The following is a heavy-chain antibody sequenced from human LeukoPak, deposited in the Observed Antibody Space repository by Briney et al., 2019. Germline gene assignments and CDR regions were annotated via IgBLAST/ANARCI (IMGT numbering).Heavy chain of an antibody. V-gene: IGHV3-23*01. CDR1: GITLSNYG. Sequence: GGSLRLSCAVSGITLSNYGMSWVRQAPGKGLEWVAGISDSGGRTNYADSVKGRFTISRDNPKNTLYLQMNSLRAEDTAVYFCAKRGVVIRVILVGFHKEAYYFDSWGQGGLVTVSS. D-gene: IGHD3-22*01. J-gene: IGHJ4*02. CDR2: ISDSGGRT. CDR3: AKRGVVIRVILVGFHKEAYYFDS.